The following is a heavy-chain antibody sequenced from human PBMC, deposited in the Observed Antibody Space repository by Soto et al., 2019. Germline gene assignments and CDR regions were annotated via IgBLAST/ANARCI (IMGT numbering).Heavy chain of an antibody. CDR1: GGIFDDFI. D-gene: IGHD1-1*01. CDR2: IVPMFGTP. CDR3: ARNGTYRRSLSQYTGMDV. J-gene: IGHJ6*02. V-gene: IGHV1-69*01. Sequence: QVQLVQSGAEVKEPGSSVKVSCKASGGIFDDFIMNWVRQTPGQGLEWMGGIVPMFGTPTYAERFKGRVTISATGSTSTVYMELTRLRSEDTAVYSCARNGTYRRSLSQYTGMDVWGQGTTVTVS.